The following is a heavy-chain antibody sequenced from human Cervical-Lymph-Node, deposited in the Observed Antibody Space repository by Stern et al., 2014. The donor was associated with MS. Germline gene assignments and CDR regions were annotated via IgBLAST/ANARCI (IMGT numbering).Heavy chain of an antibody. CDR3: AKTWGTWQQYTQWYFDV. Sequence: VHLVESGGGLVKPGGSLRLSCEASGFTFGDYYMSWIRQAPGKGLEWVSYISPSDTVINYADSVRGRFTISRDNAKSSLYLQMHNLRTDDTAVYYCAKTWGTWQQYTQWYFDVWGRGTLVTVSS. CDR1: GFTFGDYY. V-gene: IGHV3-11*01. D-gene: IGHD3-16*01. CDR2: ISPSDTVI. J-gene: IGHJ2*01.